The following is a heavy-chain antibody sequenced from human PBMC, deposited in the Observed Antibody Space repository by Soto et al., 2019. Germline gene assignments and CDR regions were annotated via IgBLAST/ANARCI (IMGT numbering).Heavy chain of an antibody. D-gene: IGHD2-2*01. CDR3: AREDRDRETGLVPAAIDGMDG. Sequence: QVQLVQSGAEVKKPGSSVKVSCKASGGTFSRYSITWVRQAPGHGLEWIGRIIPIFGIASYAKKFQGRVTITGDESTGTAYMELSSLRSDDTAVYYCAREDRDRETGLVPAAIDGMDGWGQGTTVTVSS. CDR1: GGTFSRYS. V-gene: IGHV1-69*08. J-gene: IGHJ6*02. CDR2: IIPIFGIA.